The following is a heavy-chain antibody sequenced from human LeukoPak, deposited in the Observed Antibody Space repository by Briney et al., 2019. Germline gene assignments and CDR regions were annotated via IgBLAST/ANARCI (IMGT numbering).Heavy chain of an antibody. D-gene: IGHD2-15*01. J-gene: IGHJ4*02. CDR1: GGTFSSYA. Sequence: SVKVSCKASGGTFSSYATSWVRQAPGQGLEWMGGIIPIFGTANYAQKFQGRVTITADKSTSTAYMELSSLRSEDTAVYYCARSEAYCSGGSCYPDYWGQGTLVTVSS. V-gene: IGHV1-69*06. CDR3: ARSEAYCSGGSCYPDY. CDR2: IIPIFGTA.